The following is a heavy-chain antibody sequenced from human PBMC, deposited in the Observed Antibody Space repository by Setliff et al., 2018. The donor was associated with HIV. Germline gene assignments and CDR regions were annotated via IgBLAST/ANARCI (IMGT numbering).Heavy chain of an antibody. CDR2: IYRSGST. Sequence: PSETLSLTCTVSGYFISSGYYWGWIRQPRGKGLEWIGNIYRSGSTYYNPSLKSRVTISVDKSKNQFSLKLSSVSAADTAVYYCARGYSSGWYGVSDYWGQGTLVTVSS. CDR3: ARGYSSGWYGVSDY. CDR1: GYFISSGYY. J-gene: IGHJ4*02. D-gene: IGHD6-19*01. V-gene: IGHV4-38-2*02.